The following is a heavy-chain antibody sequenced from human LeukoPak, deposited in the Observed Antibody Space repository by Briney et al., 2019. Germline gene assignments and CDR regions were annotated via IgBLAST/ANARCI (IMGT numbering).Heavy chain of an antibody. CDR2: VNHDGSEK. CDR3: VRAYLTGVDAFDV. Sequence: GGSLRLSCAASGFTFSNNAMSCVRQAPGKGLECVANVNHDGSEKYYVDSVKGRFTISRDNAENSLYLQMNSLRADDTALYYCVRAYLTGVDAFDVWGQGTMVTVSS. V-gene: IGHV3-7*01. CDR1: GFTFSNNA. D-gene: IGHD2-8*01. J-gene: IGHJ3*01.